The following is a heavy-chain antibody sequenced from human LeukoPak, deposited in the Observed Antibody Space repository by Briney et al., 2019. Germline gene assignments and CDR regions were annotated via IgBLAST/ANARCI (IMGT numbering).Heavy chain of an antibody. CDR2: ISSTGNTV. J-gene: IGHJ6*04. CDR3: TKETPQMDV. D-gene: IGHD2-15*01. CDR1: GTNFSRYE. V-gene: IGHV3-48*03. Sequence: GGSLRLSCAPSGTNFSRYEMNWDSQAPRQGLEWVAYISSTGNTVPYAGSVKGRFIISRDNSKNSLYLQMTRLRAEDTAVYYCTKETPQMDVWGKGTMVIVSS.